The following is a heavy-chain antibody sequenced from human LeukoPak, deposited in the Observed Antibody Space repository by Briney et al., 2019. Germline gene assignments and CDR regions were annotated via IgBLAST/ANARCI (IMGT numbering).Heavy chain of an antibody. CDR2: ISGSGGST. D-gene: IGHD3-3*01. J-gene: IGHJ6*03. CDR1: GFIFDDYA. V-gene: IGHV3-23*01. CDR3: AKAPGRSGYFPHYYYMDV. Sequence: GGSLRLSCAVSGFIFDDYAMHWVRQAPGKGLEWVSAISGSGGSTYYADSVKGRFTISRDDSKNTLYLQMNSLRAEDTAVYYCAKAPGRSGYFPHYYYMDVWGKGTSVTVSS.